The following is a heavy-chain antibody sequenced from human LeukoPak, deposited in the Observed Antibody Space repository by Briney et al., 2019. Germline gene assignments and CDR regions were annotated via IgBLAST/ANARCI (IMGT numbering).Heavy chain of an antibody. CDR1: GFTFSDYY. V-gene: IGHV3-11*01. D-gene: IGHD1-1*01. CDR2: ISSSGSTI. Sequence: PGGSLRLSCAASGFTFSDYYMSCLRQAPGKGLEWVSYISSSGSTIYYADSVKGRFTISRDNSKNTLYLQMNSLRAEDTAVYYCAKDPPLPVPETTRFTRTINWFDPWGQGTLVTVSS. CDR3: AKDPPLPVPETTRFTRTINWFDP. J-gene: IGHJ5*02.